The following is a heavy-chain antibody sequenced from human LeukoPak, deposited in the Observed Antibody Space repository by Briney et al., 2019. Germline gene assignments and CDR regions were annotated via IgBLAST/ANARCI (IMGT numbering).Heavy chain of an antibody. D-gene: IGHD5-24*01. CDR2: ITSSASGSAI. CDR3: ARDRDGYNRCFDY. Sequence: PGGSLRLSCAASGFTFSDYYITWVRQAPGKGLEWISYITSSASGSAIYYADSVKGRFTISRDNAKNSLYLQMNSLRAEDTAVYYCARDRDGYNRCFDYWGQGTLVTVSS. CDR1: GFTFSDYY. V-gene: IGHV3-11*04. J-gene: IGHJ4*02.